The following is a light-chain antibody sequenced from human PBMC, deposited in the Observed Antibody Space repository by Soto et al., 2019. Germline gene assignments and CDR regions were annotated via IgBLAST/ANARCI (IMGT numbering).Light chain of an antibody. CDR1: HDITNY. CDR2: ATS. V-gene: IGKV1-16*01. Sequence: DTQMTQTPSSLSASVGDRVTITCRASHDITNYLAWFQQKPGKAPKSLIYATSTLQSGVPSRFSGSGFGADFTLTIDSLQPEDFATYYCQQYKSYPYTFGQGTKVDTK. J-gene: IGKJ2*01. CDR3: QQYKSYPYT.